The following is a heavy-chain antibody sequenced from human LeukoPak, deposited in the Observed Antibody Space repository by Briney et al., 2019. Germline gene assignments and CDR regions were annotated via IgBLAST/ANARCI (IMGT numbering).Heavy chain of an antibody. CDR1: GYSFTSYW. V-gene: IGHV5-51*01. J-gene: IGHJ4*02. D-gene: IGHD3-22*01. CDR2: IYPDDSET. CDR3: ARLGTSDSSSYYYPFDY. Sequence: GESLKISCKGSGYSFTSYWSGWVRQMPGRGLEWMGIIYPDDSETRYRPSFQGQVTISADKSISTAFLQWSSLKASDTAIYYCARLGTSDSSSYYYPFDYWGQGTLVTVSS.